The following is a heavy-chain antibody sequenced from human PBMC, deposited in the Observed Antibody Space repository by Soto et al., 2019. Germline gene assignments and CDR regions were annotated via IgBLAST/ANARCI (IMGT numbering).Heavy chain of an antibody. CDR3: ARDASPNWFDF. CDR1: GGSINSYY. J-gene: IGHJ5*01. D-gene: IGHD2-8*01. V-gene: IGHV4-4*07. Sequence: SETLSLTCNVSGGSINSYYWSWIRQPAGKGLEWIGRISSGGSAIYNPSLKSRATISVDTSKNQFSLRLTSVTAADTAVYFCARDASPNWFDFWGQGTLVTVTS. CDR2: ISSGGSA.